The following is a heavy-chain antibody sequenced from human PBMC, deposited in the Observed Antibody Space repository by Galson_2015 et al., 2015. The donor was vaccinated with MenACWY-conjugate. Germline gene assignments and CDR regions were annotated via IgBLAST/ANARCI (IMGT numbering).Heavy chain of an antibody. J-gene: IGHJ4*02. Sequence: ETLSLTCAVYGGSFSGYYWSWIRQSPGKGLEWIGEIYPGGSTNYNPSLKSRVTMSVDTSKNQFSLKLTSVSAADTAVYYCARGAIFVSYWGQGTLVTVSS. V-gene: IGHV4-34*01. CDR3: ARGAIFVSY. CDR1: GGSFSGYY. D-gene: IGHD3-3*01. CDR2: IYPGGST.